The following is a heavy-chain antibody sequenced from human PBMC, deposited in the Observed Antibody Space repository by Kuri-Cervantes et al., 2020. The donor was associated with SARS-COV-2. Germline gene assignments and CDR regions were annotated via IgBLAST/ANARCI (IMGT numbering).Heavy chain of an antibody. CDR1: GYTFTDYY. D-gene: IGHD2-2*01. Sequence: ASVKVSCKASGYTFTDYYMHWVRQAPGQGLEWMGRINPNSGGTNYAQEFQGWVTMTRDTSISTVYMELSRLRSDDTAVYYCARDGWGSTSHNWFDPWGQGTLVTVSS. CDR3: ARDGWGSTSHNWFDP. CDR2: INPNSGGT. V-gene: IGHV1-2*04. J-gene: IGHJ5*02.